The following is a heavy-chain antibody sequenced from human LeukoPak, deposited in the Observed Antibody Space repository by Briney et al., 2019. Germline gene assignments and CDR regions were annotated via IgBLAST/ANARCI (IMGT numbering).Heavy chain of an antibody. D-gene: IGHD6-19*01. V-gene: IGHV1-18*01. Sequence: ASVKVSCKTSGYPFTNFGIMWVRQAPGQGLEWLGWISAYNGNSTYAQQFKGRVTMTTDTSTTTAYMELTSLRSDDTAVYYCARHLDTSGWYFPSLYADEFWGQGTLVTVSS. J-gene: IGHJ4*02. CDR2: ISAYNGNS. CDR1: GYPFTNFG. CDR3: ARHLDTSGWYFPSLYADEF.